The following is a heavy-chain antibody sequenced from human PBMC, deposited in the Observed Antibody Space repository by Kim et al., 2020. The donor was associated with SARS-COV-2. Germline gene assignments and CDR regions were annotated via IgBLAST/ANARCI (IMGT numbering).Heavy chain of an antibody. CDR2: IYYSGST. Sequence: SETLSLTFTVSVFSIIIYYCIFIRQPPGKGLEWIGYIYYSGSTNYNPSLKSRVTISVDTSKNQFSLKLSSVTAADTAVYYCARVRYCSSTSCNWFDPWGQGTLVTVSS. CDR3: ARVRYCSSTSCNWFDP. J-gene: IGHJ5*02. D-gene: IGHD2-2*01. CDR1: VFSIIIYY. V-gene: IGHV4-59*01.